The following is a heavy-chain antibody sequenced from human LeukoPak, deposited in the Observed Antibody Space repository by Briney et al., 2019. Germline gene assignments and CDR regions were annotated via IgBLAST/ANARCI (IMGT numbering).Heavy chain of an antibody. Sequence: PGGSLRLSCAASGFTFSSYAMSWVRQAPGKGLEWGSAISGSGGSTYYADSVKGRFTISRDNSKNTLYLQMNSLRAEDTAVYYCAKSHGDYYYGMDVWGQGTTVTVSS. V-gene: IGHV3-23*01. D-gene: IGHD3-16*01. CDR1: GFTFSSYA. CDR3: AKSHGDYYYGMDV. CDR2: ISGSGGST. J-gene: IGHJ6*02.